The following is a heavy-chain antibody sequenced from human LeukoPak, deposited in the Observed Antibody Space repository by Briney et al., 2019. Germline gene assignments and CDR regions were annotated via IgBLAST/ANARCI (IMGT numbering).Heavy chain of an antibody. Sequence: PSETLSLTCAVYGGSFSGYYWSWIRQPPGKGLEWIGEINHSGSTNYNPSLKSRVTISVDTSKNQFSLKLSSVTAADTAVYYCARGWGEPAERWFDPWGQGTLVTVSS. V-gene: IGHV4-34*01. CDR1: GGSFSGYY. CDR3: ARGWGEPAERWFDP. CDR2: INHSGST. D-gene: IGHD2-2*01. J-gene: IGHJ5*02.